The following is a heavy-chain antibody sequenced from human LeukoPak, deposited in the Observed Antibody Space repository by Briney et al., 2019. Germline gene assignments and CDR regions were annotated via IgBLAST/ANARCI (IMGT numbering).Heavy chain of an antibody. CDR3: ARGVYGDYYYFDY. CDR1: GYTFTSYD. V-gene: IGHV1-8*02. CDR2: MNPNSGNT. J-gene: IGHJ4*02. D-gene: IGHD4-17*01. Sequence: ASVKVSCKASGYTFTSYDINWVRQATGQGLEWMGWMNPNSGNTGYAQKFQGRVTMTRDTSISTAYMELSRLRSDDTAVYYCARGVYGDYYYFDYWGQGTLVTVSS.